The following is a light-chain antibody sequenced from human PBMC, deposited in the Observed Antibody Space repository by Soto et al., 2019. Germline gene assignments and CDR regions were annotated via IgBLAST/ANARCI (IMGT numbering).Light chain of an antibody. CDR2: EDN. Sequence: NFMLTQPHSVSESPGKTVTISCTRSSGRIASNYVQWYQQRPGSAPTTLIYEDNQRPSGVPDRFSGSIDSSSNSASLTISGLKTEDEADYYCQSYDSSNHGVFGGGTQLTVL. V-gene: IGLV6-57*03. J-gene: IGLJ3*02. CDR3: QSYDSSNHGV. CDR1: SGRIASNY.